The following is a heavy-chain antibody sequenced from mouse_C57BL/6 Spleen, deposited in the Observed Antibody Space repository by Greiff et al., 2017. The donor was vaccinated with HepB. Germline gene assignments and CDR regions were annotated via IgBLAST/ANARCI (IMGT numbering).Heavy chain of an antibody. Sequence: VQLQQPGTELVKPGASVKLSCKASGYTFTSYWMHWVKQRPGQGLEWIGNINPSNGGSNYNEKFKSKATLTVDKSSNTAYMQLSSLTSEDSAVYYCASGVTVYYFDYWGQGTTLTVSS. CDR3: ASGVTVYYFDY. D-gene: IGHD2-1*01. CDR1: GYTFTSYW. CDR2: INPSNGGS. V-gene: IGHV1-53*01. J-gene: IGHJ2*01.